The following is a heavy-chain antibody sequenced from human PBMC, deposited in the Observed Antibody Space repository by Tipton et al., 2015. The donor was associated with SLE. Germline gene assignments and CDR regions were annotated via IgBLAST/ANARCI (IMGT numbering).Heavy chain of an antibody. CDR3: ASLMIPLFDY. CDR2: ISSSGSTI. J-gene: IGHJ4*02. CDR1: GFTFSSYE. V-gene: IGHV3-48*03. Sequence: AVSGFTFSSYEMNWVRQAPGKGLEWVSYISSSGSTIYYADSVKGRFTISRDNAKNSLFLQMNSLRAEDTAIYYCASLMIPLFDYWGQGTLVTVSS. D-gene: IGHD3-16*01.